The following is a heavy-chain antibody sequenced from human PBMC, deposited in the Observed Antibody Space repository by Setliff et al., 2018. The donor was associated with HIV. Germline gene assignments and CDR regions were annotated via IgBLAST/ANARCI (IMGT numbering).Heavy chain of an antibody. Sequence: LRLSCAASGFTFSSRWMTWVRQAPGKGLEWVANGYTTEYAASVKGRFTISRYDSRNSLYLQTNSLKIEDTAVYYCASGSNQERSDYYYAFDIWGQGTMVTVSS. J-gene: IGHJ3*02. CDR1: GFTFSSRW. V-gene: IGHV3-48*01. CDR3: ASGSNQERSDYYYAFDI. D-gene: IGHD3-22*01. CDR2: GYTT.